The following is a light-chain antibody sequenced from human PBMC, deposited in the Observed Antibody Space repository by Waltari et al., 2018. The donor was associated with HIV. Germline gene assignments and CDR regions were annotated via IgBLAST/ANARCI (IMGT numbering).Light chain of an antibody. Sequence: QSVVTQPPSASGTPGQNISISCSGDISNLGGNFVYWYQQRPGTAPRILLYRNDHVPSGVPERFSVSRSATSASLTISGLRSEEEADYHCSTWDNSLSHWVFGGGTKVTVL. CDR3: STWDNSLSHWV. V-gene: IGLV1-47*01. J-gene: IGLJ3*02. CDR2: RND. CDR1: ISNLGGNF.